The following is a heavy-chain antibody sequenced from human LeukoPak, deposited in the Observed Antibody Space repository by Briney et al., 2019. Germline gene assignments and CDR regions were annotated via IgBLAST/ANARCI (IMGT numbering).Heavy chain of an antibody. V-gene: IGHV3-11*01. J-gene: IGHJ3*02. Sequence: GGSLRLSCAASGFTFSDYYMGWIRQAPGKGLEWVSYISDTGTVIYYADSVKGRFTISRDNADNSLFLQMNSLRVEDTALYYCARAYGSGSYGDAFDIWGQGTMVTVSS. CDR3: ARAYGSGSYGDAFDI. CDR1: GFTFSDYY. CDR2: ISDTGTVI. D-gene: IGHD3-10*01.